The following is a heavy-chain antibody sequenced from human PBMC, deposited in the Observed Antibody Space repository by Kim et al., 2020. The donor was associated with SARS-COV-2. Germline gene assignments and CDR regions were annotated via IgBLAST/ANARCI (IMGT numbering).Heavy chain of an antibody. CDR3: AKGLGIAADGTPFDY. J-gene: IGHJ4*02. Sequence: DSVKGRFTMSRDNSKNTLYLQMNNMRPEDTAVYYCAKGLGIAADGTPFDYWGPGTLGTVS. V-gene: IGHV3-23*01. D-gene: IGHD6-13*01.